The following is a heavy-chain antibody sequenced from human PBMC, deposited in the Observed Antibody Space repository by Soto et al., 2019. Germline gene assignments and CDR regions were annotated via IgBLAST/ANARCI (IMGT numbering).Heavy chain of an antibody. Sequence: GGSLRLSCAASGFTFSTHAMHWVRQAPGKGLECVAIVSSDGSNKYYADSVKGRFTISRDNSKNTLYLQMSGLTPEDTAFYYCARDQTGITTAGGGRIDHWGQGTLVTVSS. CDR3: ARDQTGITTAGGGRIDH. CDR2: VSSDGSNK. D-gene: IGHD6-13*01. CDR1: GFTFSTHA. V-gene: IGHV3-30-3*01. J-gene: IGHJ4*02.